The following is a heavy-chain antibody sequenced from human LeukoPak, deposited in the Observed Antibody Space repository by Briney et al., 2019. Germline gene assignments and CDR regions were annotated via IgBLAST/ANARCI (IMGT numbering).Heavy chain of an antibody. J-gene: IGHJ4*02. V-gene: IGHV3-30-3*01. CDR2: ISYDGSNK. D-gene: IGHD3-3*01. CDR3: ARDLSRWDFWN. CDR1: GFTFSSYA. Sequence: GRSLRLSCAASGFTFSSYAMHWVRQAPGKGLEWVAVISYDGSNKYYADSVKDRFTISRDNSKNTLYLQMNSLRAEDTAVYYCARDLSRWDFWNWGQGTLVTVSS.